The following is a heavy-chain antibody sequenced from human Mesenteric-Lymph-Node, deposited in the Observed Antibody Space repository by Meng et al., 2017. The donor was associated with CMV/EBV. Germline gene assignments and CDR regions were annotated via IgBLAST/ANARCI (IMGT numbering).Heavy chain of an antibody. J-gene: IGHJ6*02. CDR1: GFTFSSYW. CDR3: ARDQRLPYYDPGNHYKRYYYYGMDV. V-gene: IGHV3-7*01. CDR2: IKQDGSEK. D-gene: IGHD3-10*01. Sequence: GESLKISCAASGFTFSSYWMTWVRQAPGKGLEWVANIKQDGSEKYYVDSVKGRFTISRETVKKSLYLQMNSLRAEDTAVYYCARDQRLPYYDPGNHYKRYYYYGMDVWGQGTTVTVSS.